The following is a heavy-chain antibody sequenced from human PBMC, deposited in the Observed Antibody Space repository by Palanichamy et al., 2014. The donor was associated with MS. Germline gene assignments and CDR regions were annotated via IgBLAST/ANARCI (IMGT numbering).Heavy chain of an antibody. CDR2: IIPILDIA. D-gene: IGHD4-23*01. J-gene: IGHJ4*02. Sequence: QVQLVQSGAEVKKPGSSVKVSCKASGGTFSSYAINWVRQAPGQGLEWMGGIIPILDIANYAQKFQGRITITADESTSTAYMELSSLRSEDTAVYYCARLLNDYGGNSDYWGQGTLVTVSS. V-gene: IGHV1-69*10. CDR3: ARLLNDYGGNSDY. CDR1: GGTFSSYA.